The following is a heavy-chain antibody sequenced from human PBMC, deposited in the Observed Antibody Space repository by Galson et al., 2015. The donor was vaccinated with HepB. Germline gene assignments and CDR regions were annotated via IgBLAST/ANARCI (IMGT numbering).Heavy chain of an antibody. D-gene: IGHD6-13*01. CDR3: ARDWVDNSSWFDY. J-gene: IGHJ4*02. V-gene: IGHV3-21*01. CDR1: GFTFSSHS. Sequence: SLRLSCAASGFTFSSHSMNWVRQAPGKGLEWVSSISSRGTYIYYADSVKGRFTISRDNAKNSLYLHMNSLRAEDTALYYCARDWVDNSSWFDYWGQGTLVTASS. CDR2: ISSRGTYI.